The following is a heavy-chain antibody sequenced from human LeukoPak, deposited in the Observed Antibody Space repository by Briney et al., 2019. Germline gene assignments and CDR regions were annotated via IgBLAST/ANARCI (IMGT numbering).Heavy chain of an antibody. CDR1: GFTVSSNY. J-gene: IGHJ4*02. V-gene: IGHV3-53*05. D-gene: IGHD6-19*01. Sequence: PGGSLRLSCAASGFTVSSNYMSWVGQAPGKGLEWVSVIYSGGSTYYADSVKGRFTISRDNSKNTLYLQMNSLRAEDTAVYYCARVGYSSGWYFDYWGQGTLVTVSS. CDR3: ARVGYSSGWYFDY. CDR2: IYSGGST.